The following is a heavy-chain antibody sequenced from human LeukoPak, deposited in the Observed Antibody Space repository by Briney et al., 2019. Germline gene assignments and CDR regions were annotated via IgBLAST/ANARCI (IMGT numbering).Heavy chain of an antibody. Sequence: PSETLSLTCAVYGGSFSGYYWSWIRQPPGKGLEWIGEINYSGSTNYNPSLKSRVTISVDTSKNQFSLKLSSVTAADTAVYYCARDSNYRWFDPWGQGTLVTVSS. CDR2: INYSGST. CDR1: GGSFSGYY. D-gene: IGHD4-11*01. CDR3: ARDSNYRWFDP. V-gene: IGHV4-34*01. J-gene: IGHJ5*02.